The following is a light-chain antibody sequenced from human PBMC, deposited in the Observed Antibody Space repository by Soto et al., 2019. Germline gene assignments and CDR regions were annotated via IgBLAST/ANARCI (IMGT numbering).Light chain of an antibody. CDR3: QQYGSSPRFT. V-gene: IGKV3-20*01. CDR2: GAS. CDR1: QSVGSSY. Sequence: EFVSTQSSAPLYISTGERATLACRASQSVGSSYLAWYQRNPGHAPRLLINGASSRATGIPDTFSGSGSGTDFTLTISRLEPEDFAVYYCQQYGSSPRFTFGPGTKVDIK. J-gene: IGKJ3*01.